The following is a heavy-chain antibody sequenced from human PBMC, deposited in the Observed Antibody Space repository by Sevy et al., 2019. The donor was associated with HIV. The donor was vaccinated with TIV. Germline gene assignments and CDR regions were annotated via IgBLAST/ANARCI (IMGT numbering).Heavy chain of an antibody. J-gene: IGHJ4*02. CDR1: GDSVSSSSAA. Sequence: SQTLSLTCAISGDSVSSSSAAWNWIRQSPSRGLEWLGRTYYKSKWYNEYAVSVKSRITINPDTSKNQFSLQLNSVTPEDTAVYYCASSPASVWYYNYWGQGTLVTVSS. CDR2: TYYKSKWYN. V-gene: IGHV6-1*01. CDR3: ASSPASVWYYNY. D-gene: IGHD6-19*01.